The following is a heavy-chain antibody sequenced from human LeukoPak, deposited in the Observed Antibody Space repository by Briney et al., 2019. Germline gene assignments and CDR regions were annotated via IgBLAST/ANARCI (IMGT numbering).Heavy chain of an antibody. V-gene: IGHV3-30-3*01. CDR3: AGGGATTQGVAFDI. CDR1: GFTFSSYW. CDR2: ISYDGSNK. D-gene: IGHD1-26*01. Sequence: PGGSLRLSCAASGFTFSSYWMSWVRQAPGKGLEWVAVISYDGSNKYYADSVKGRFTISRDNSKNTLYLQMNSLRAEDTAVYYCAGGGATTQGVAFDIWGQGTMVTVSS. J-gene: IGHJ3*02.